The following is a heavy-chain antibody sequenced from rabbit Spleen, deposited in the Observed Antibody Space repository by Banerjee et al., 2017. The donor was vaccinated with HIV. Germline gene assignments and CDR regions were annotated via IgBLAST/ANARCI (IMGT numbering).Heavy chain of an antibody. CDR2: INAVTGKA. Sequence: QSLEESGGGLVQPEGSLALTCKASGFSFSSSDYICWVRQAPGKGLEWIACINAVTGKALYASWAKGRYTLSKISSTTVTLEMTSLTAADTATYFCARGSAAMTMVITGYYLSLWGPGTLVTVS. CDR3: ARGSAAMTMVITGYYLSL. D-gene: IGHD2-1*01. V-gene: IGHV1S40*01. J-gene: IGHJ4*01. CDR1: GFSFSSSDY.